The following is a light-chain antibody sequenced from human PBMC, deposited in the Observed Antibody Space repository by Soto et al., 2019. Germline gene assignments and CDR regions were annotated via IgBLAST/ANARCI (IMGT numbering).Light chain of an antibody. CDR2: GAY. CDR1: QSVSSNY. Sequence: ELVLTQSPGTLSLSPGERTTLSCRASQSVSSNYLAWYQQKPGQAPRVLIYGAYTRATGIPDTFTGSGSGTDFTLTISSLEPEDFAVYYCQQYGTSRDYTFGQGTKVDIK. J-gene: IGKJ2*01. V-gene: IGKV3-20*01. CDR3: QQYGTSRDYT.